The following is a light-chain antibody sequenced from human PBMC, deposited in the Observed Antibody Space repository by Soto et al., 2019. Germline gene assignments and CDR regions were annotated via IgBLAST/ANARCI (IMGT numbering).Light chain of an antibody. CDR1: QSVSSN. J-gene: IGKJ2*01. CDR3: QQSNKWPYT. Sequence: EIVMTQSPATLSVSPGERATLSCRASQSVSSNLAWYQQKPGQTPRLRFYGASTRATGIPARFSGTGSGTDFTLTISSLQSEDFAVYYCQQSNKWPYTFGQGTKLEIK. CDR2: GAS. V-gene: IGKV3-15*01.